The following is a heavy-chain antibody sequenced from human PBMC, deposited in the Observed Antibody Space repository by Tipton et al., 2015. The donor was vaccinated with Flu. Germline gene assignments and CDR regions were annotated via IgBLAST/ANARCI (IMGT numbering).Heavy chain of an antibody. D-gene: IGHD1-26*01. J-gene: IGHJ4*02. Sequence: TLSLTCAVSGDSISSRYYWGWIRQPPGRGLEWIGNIHHSGNTYYNPSLKSRVTISVDTSKNQFSLRLTSVTAADAAMYYRGRLFNGRYVDFWGQGTLVTVSS. CDR3: GRLFNGRYVDF. CDR1: GDSISSRYY. CDR2: IHHSGNT. V-gene: IGHV4-38-2*01.